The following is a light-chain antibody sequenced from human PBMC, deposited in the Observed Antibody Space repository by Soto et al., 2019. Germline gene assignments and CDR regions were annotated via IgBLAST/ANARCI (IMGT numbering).Light chain of an antibody. V-gene: IGKV1-39*01. Sequence: DIQITQSPSSLSASVGDRVTIACRASQTISMFLNWYQQKPGKAPKLLIYSAASLRSGVPARFSGSGSGTDFTLTISSLEPEDSATYYCQQSYSVVWTFGQGTKVDIK. CDR2: SAA. CDR3: QQSYSVVWT. J-gene: IGKJ1*01. CDR1: QTISMF.